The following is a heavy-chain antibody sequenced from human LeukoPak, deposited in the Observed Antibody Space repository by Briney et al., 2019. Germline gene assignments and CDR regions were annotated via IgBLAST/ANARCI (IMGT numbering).Heavy chain of an antibody. CDR3: ARKFTAGGLFEY. D-gene: IGHD1-1*01. Sequence: GGSLRLSCAASGFTFSSYSMNWVRQAPGKGLEWVSYIGSSGSPIYYADSVKGRFTISRDNAKNSLYLQMNSLRAEDTAVYYCARKFTAGGLFEYWGQGTLVTVSS. J-gene: IGHJ4*02. CDR1: GFTFSSYS. V-gene: IGHV3-48*04. CDR2: IGSSGSPI.